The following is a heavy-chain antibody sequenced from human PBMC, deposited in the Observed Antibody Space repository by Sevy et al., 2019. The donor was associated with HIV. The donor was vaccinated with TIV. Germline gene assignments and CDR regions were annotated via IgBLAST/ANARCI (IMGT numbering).Heavy chain of an antibody. CDR3: ARGTTMVRGVPFYYYYYGMDV. D-gene: IGHD3-10*01. CDR1: GGTFSSYA. Sequence: ASVKVSCKASGGTFSSYAISWVRQAPGQGLEWMGGIIPIFGTANYAQTFQGRVTITADESTSTAYMELSSLRSEDTAVYYCARGTTMVRGVPFYYYYYGMDVWGQGTTVTVSS. CDR2: IIPIFGTA. V-gene: IGHV1-69*13. J-gene: IGHJ6*02.